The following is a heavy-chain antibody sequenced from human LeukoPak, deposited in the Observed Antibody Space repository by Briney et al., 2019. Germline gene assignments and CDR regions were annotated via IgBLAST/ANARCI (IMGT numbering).Heavy chain of an antibody. Sequence: GGSLRLSCAASGFTFSNYAMSWVRQAPGKGLEWVSAISGSGGSTYYADSAKGRFTISRDESENTVYLQMNSLRAEDTAVYYCAKDHPSSGWPTFEYWGQGTLVTVSP. CDR2: ISGSGGST. CDR1: GFTFSNYA. V-gene: IGHV3-23*01. J-gene: IGHJ4*02. CDR3: AKDHPSSGWPTFEY. D-gene: IGHD6-19*01.